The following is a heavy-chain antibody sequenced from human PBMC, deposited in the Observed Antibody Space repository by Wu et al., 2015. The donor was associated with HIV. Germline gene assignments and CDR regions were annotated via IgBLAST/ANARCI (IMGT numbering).Heavy chain of an antibody. CDR1: GGSFSSYA. Sequence: QVQLVQSGAEVKKPGSSVKVSCKTSGGSFSSYAMNWVRQAPGQGLEWMGRIIPNSGGINYAQKFQGRVTMTRDTSISTAYMELSRLRSDDAAVYYCARATVAGNWFDPWGQGTLVTVSS. D-gene: IGHD6-19*01. J-gene: IGHJ5*02. CDR3: ARATVAGNWFDP. V-gene: IGHV1-2*02. CDR2: IIPNSGGI.